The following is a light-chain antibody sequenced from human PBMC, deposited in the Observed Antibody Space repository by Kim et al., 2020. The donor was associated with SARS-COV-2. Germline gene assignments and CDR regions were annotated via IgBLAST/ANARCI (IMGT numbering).Light chain of an antibody. V-gene: IGLV3-19*01. J-gene: IGLJ2*01. CDR3: NSRDSSGNHLNVV. Sequence: GQTGRTTCQGDRLRSYYASWYQQKPGQAPVLVIYGKNNRPSGIPDRFSGSSSGNTASLTITGAQAEDEADYYCNSRDSSGNHLNVVFGGGTQLTVL. CDR1: RLRSYY. CDR2: GKN.